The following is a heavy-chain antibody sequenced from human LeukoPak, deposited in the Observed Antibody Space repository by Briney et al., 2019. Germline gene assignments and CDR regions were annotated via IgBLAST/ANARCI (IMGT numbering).Heavy chain of an antibody. CDR1: GGSISSYY. Sequence: SETLSLTCTVSGGSISSYYWSWIRQPPGKGLEWIGYIYYSGSTNNNPSLKSRVTISVDTSKNQFSLKLSSVTAADTAVYYCARQDDTMVRGVITYYFDYWGQGTLVTVSS. CDR2: IYYSGST. CDR3: ARQDDTMVRGVITYYFDY. D-gene: IGHD3-10*01. V-gene: IGHV4-59*08. J-gene: IGHJ4*02.